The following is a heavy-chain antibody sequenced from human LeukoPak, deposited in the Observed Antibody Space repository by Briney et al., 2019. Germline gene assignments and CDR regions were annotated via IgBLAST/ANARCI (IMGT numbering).Heavy chain of an antibody. CDR3: ARGFYYDSSGYPLDAFDI. J-gene: IGHJ3*02. D-gene: IGHD3-22*01. CDR2: MNPNSGNT. CDR1: GYTFTSYG. V-gene: IGHV1-8*02. Sequence: ASVKVSCKASGYTFTSYGISWVRQATGQGLEWMGWMNPNSGNTGYAQKFQGRVTMTRNTSISTAYMELSSLRSEDTAVYYCARGFYYDSSGYPLDAFDIWGQGTMVTVSS.